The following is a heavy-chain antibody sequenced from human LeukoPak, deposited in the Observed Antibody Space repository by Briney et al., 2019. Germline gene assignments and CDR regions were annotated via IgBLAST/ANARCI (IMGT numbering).Heavy chain of an antibody. J-gene: IGHJ6*03. Sequence: SETLSLTCAVYGGSFSGYYWSWIRQPPGKGLEWIGEINHSGSTKYNPSLKSRVTTSVDTSKNQFSLKLSSVTAADTAVYYCARGYGGIYYYYMDVWGKGTTVTVSS. CDR2: INHSGST. D-gene: IGHD3-16*01. CDR3: ARGYGGIYYYYMDV. V-gene: IGHV4-34*01. CDR1: GGSFSGYY.